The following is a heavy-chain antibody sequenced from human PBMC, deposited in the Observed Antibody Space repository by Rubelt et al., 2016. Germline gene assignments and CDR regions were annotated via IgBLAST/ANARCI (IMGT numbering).Heavy chain of an antibody. V-gene: IGHV3-21*01. CDR3: ARDGGAAAGFDY. J-gene: IGHJ4*02. CDR2: ISSSSSYI. D-gene: IGHD6-13*01. CDR1: GFTFISYS. Sequence: EVQLVESGGGLVKPGGSLRLSCAASGFTFISYSMNWVRQAPGKGLEWVSSISSSSSYIYYADSVKGRFTISRDNAKNSLYLQMNSLRAEDTAVYYCARDGGAAAGFDYWGQGTLVTVSS.